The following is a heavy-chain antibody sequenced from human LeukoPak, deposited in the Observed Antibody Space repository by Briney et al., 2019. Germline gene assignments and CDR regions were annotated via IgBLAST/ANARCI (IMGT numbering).Heavy chain of an antibody. J-gene: IGHJ4*02. CDR3: ARAKEQRDSGWYGEYYFDY. V-gene: IGHV1-69*06. CDR1: GGTFSSYA. CDR2: IIPIFGTA. D-gene: IGHD6-19*01. Sequence: ASVKVSCKASGGTFSSYAISWVRQAPGQGLEWMGGIIPIFGTANYAQKFQGRVTITADKSTSTAYMELSSLRSEDTAVYYCARAKEQRDSGWYGEYYFDYWGQGTLVTVSS.